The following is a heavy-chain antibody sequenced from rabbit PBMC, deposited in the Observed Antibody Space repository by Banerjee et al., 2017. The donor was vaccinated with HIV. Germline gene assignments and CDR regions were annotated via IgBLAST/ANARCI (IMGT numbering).Heavy chain of an antibody. Sequence: QEQLVESGGGLVQPGGSLKLFCKASGFDFSSYGVSWVRQAPGKGLEWIGYIDPVFGGTYYARWVNGRFTISLDNAQNTVFLQMTSLTVADTATYFCARAVSSGWGALKLWGQGTLVTVS. CDR2: IDPVFGGT. V-gene: IGHV1S47*01. J-gene: IGHJ6*01. D-gene: IGHD4-1*01. CDR3: ARAVSSGWGALKL. CDR1: GFDFSSYG.